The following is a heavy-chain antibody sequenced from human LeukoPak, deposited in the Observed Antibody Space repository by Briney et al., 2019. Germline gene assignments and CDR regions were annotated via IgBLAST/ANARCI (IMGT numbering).Heavy chain of an antibody. D-gene: IGHD1-26*01. CDR3: ARGRRVVGATTFRYYCYMDV. V-gene: IGHV1-8*03. Sequence: GASVKVSCKASGYTFTSYDINWVRQATGQGLEWMGWMNPNSGNTGYAQKFQGRVTITRNTSISTAYMELSSLRSEDTAVYYCARGRRVVGATTFRYYCYMDVWGKGTTVTASS. CDR1: GYTFTSYD. CDR2: MNPNSGNT. J-gene: IGHJ6*03.